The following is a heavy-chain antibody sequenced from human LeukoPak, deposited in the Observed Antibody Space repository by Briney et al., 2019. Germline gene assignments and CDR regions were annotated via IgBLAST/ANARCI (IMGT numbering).Heavy chain of an antibody. CDR3: AKDKGGYDHPTFDY. D-gene: IGHD5-12*01. CDR1: GFTFDDYA. J-gene: IGHJ4*02. CDR2: ISGDGGST. Sequence: AGGSLRLSCAASGFTFDDYAMHWVRHAPGKGLEWVSLISGDGGSTYYADSVKGRFTISRDNSKNSLYLQMNSLRTEDTALYYCAKDKGGYDHPTFDYWGQGTLVTVSS. V-gene: IGHV3-43*02.